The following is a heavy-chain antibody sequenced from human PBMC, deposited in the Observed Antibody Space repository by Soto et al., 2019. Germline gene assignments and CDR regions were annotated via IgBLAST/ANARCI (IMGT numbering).Heavy chain of an antibody. CDR2: ISYDGSYR. CDR3: SKEPHYDLNSFDP. J-gene: IGHJ5*02. V-gene: IGHV3-30*18. CDR1: GFTFSSSA. D-gene: IGHD3-22*01. Sequence: PGGSLRLSCAVSGFTFSSSAMGWVRQAPGKGLEWVGLISYDGSYRYYADSVNARFTISRDNSKNILYLQMNSLRADDTALYYCSKEPHYDLNSFDPWGQGTLVTVSS.